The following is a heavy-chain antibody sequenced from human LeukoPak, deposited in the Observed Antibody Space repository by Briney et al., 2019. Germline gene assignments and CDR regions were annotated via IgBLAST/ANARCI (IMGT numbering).Heavy chain of an antibody. V-gene: IGHV3-30*18. D-gene: IGHD6-13*01. CDR3: AKEFGFSSSWYRTLKWVYGGLDY. CDR1: GFTFSSYG. J-gene: IGHJ4*02. CDR2: ISYDGSNK. Sequence: PGGSLRLSCAASGFTFSSYGMHWVRQAPGKGLEWVAVISYDGSNKYYADSVKGRFTISRDNSKNTLYLQMNSLRAEDTAAYYCAKEFGFSSSWYRTLKWVYGGLDYWGQGTLVTVSS.